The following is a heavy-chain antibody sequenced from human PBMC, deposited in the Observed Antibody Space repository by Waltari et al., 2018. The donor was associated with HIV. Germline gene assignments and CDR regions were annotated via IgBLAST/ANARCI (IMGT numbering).Heavy chain of an antibody. D-gene: IGHD3-22*01. J-gene: IGHJ3*02. CDR3: ARGLDSSGYYYGLGDAFDI. V-gene: IGHV4-31*03. CDR1: GGSIRSGDYY. Sequence: QVQLQESGPGLVKPSQTLSLSCTFSGGSIRSGDYYWSWIRQHPGKGLEWIGYIYYTGSTYYNSSLKSRVTISVDMSKNQFSLKLTSVTAADTAVYYCARGLDSSGYYYGLGDAFDIWGQGTMVTVSS. CDR2: IYYTGST.